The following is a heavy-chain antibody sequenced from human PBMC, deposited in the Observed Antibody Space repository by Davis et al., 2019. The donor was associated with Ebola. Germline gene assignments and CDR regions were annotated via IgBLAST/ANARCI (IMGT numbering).Heavy chain of an antibody. J-gene: IGHJ3*02. CDR2: LGTSADT. V-gene: IGHV3-23*01. CDR1: GFVFSSYV. D-gene: IGHD1-26*01. Sequence: GGSLRLSCAASGFVFSSYVMSWVRRAPGKGLEWVSTLGTSADTYYADSVKGRFTISRDNSKNTLHLQMNGLRVEDTAIYYCAKDTSNIWFDIWGQGTNVTVSS. CDR3: AKDTSNIWFDI.